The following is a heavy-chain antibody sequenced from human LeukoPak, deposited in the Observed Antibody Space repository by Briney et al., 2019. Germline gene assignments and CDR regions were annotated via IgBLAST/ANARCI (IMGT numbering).Heavy chain of an antibody. Sequence: SETLSLTCTVSGGSISSGGNYWSWIRQYSGKGPEWIGYIYYSGSTYYNPSLKSRVTISVDTSKNQFSLKLSSVTAADTAVYYCARVDPTDGYSGYYFDYWGQGTLVTVSS. J-gene: IGHJ4*02. CDR2: IYYSGST. CDR1: GGSISSGGNY. V-gene: IGHV4-31*03. CDR3: ARVDPTDGYSGYYFDY. D-gene: IGHD5-12*01.